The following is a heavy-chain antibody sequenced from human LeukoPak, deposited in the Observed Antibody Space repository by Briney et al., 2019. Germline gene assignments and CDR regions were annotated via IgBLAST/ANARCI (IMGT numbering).Heavy chain of an antibody. CDR3: ARVGSRIAARSSGMDV. D-gene: IGHD6-6*01. CDR2: IYTSGST. CDR1: GGSISSYY. V-gene: IGHV4-4*08. Sequence: PSETLSLTCTVSGGSISSYYWSWIRQPPGKGLEWIGYIYTSGSTNYNPSLKSRVTISVDTSKNQFSLKLSSVTAADTAVYYCARVGSRIAARSSGMDVWGQGTTVTVSS. J-gene: IGHJ6*02.